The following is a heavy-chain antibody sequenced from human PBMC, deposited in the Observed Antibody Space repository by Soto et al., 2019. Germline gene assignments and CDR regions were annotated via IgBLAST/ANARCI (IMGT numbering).Heavy chain of an antibody. V-gene: IGHV1-46*03. CDR1: GYTFTSYY. CDR2: INPSGGST. Sequence: ASVKVSCKASGYTFTSYYMHWVRQAPGKGLEWMGIINPSGGSTSYAQKFQGRVTMTRDTSTSTVYMELSSLRSEDAAVYYCAHILPTVTTFGYDAFDIWGQGTMVTVSS. J-gene: IGHJ3*02. CDR3: AHILPTVTTFGYDAFDI. D-gene: IGHD4-17*01.